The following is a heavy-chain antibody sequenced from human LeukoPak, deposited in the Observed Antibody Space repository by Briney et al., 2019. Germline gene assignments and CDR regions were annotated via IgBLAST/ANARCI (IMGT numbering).Heavy chain of an antibody. CDR3: ARASYCSGGSCYFIGGY. V-gene: IGHV1-2*06. CDR1: GYTFTGYY. D-gene: IGHD2-15*01. Sequence: ASVNVSCKASGYTFTGYYMHWVRQAPGQGLEWMGRINPNSGGTNYAQKFQGRVTMTRDTSISTAYMELSRLRSDDTAVYYCARASYCSGGSCYFIGGYWGQGTLVTVSS. CDR2: INPNSGGT. J-gene: IGHJ4*02.